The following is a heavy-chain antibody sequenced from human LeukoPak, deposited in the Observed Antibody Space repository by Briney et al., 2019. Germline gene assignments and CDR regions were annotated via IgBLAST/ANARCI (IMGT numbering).Heavy chain of an antibody. CDR1: GGSFSGYY. CDR3: ARDKFFSDTGRCNIGLFDF. D-gene: IGHD2-8*01. CDR2: INHRGSS. V-gene: IGHV4-34*01. J-gene: IGHJ4*02. Sequence: SETLSLTCGVFGGSFSGYYWTWLRQPPGKGLEWIGQINHRGSSHYNPSLRSRVTISVDTSKTQFSLKLTSVTAADTAVYYCARDKFFSDTGRCNIGLFDFWGQGALVTVSS.